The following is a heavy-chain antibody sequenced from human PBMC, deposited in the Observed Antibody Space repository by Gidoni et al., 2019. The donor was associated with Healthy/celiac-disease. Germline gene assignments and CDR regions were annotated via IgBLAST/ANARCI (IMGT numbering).Heavy chain of an antibody. CDR3: ARVGRYDFWSGYSSFYYYYGMDV. CDR2: IWYDGSNK. D-gene: IGHD3-3*01. Sequence: QVQLVESGGGVVQPGRSLRLTCAASGFTFSTHGMHWVRQAPGKGLEWVAVIWYDGSNKYYADSVKGRFTISRDNSKNTLYLQMNSLRAEDTAVYYCARVGRYDFWSGYSSFYYYYGMDVWGQGTTVTVSS. J-gene: IGHJ6*02. CDR1: GFTFSTHG. V-gene: IGHV3-33*01.